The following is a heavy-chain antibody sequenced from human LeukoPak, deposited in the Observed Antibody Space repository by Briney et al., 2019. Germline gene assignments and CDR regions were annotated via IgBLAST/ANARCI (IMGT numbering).Heavy chain of an antibody. V-gene: IGHV3-48*01. Sequence: GGSLRLSCAASGFTFSSYSMNWVRQAPGKGLEWVSYISSSSSTIYYADSVKGRFTISRDNAKNSLYLQMNSLRAEDTAVYYCARDPDRDYDDYTSDYWGQGTLVTVSS. CDR2: ISSSSSTI. D-gene: IGHD4-17*01. CDR1: GFTFSSYS. CDR3: ARDPDRDYDDYTSDY. J-gene: IGHJ4*02.